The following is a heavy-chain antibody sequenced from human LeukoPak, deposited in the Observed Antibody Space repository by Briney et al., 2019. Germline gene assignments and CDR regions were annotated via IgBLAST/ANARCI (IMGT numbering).Heavy chain of an antibody. V-gene: IGHV2-5*02. J-gene: IGHJ4*02. Sequence: SGPTLVNPTQTLTLTRTFSGFSFSTSGVGVGWIRQPPGKALEWLAVNYWDEDKRYRPSLKSRLTITKDTSKNQVVLTMTNMDPVDTATYYCARSPYYDILTGSRGTFDYWGRGILVTVSS. CDR2: NYWDEDK. CDR3: ARSPYYDILTGSRGTFDY. CDR1: GFSFSTSGVG. D-gene: IGHD3-9*01.